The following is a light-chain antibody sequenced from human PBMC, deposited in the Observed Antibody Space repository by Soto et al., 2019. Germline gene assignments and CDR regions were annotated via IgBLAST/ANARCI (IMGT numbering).Light chain of an antibody. CDR2: DVS. Sequence: QSALTQPASVSGSPGQSITISCTGTSSDVGGYNYVSWYQQYPGKAPKLMIYDVSNRPSGVSNRFSGSKSGNTASLTISGLQAEDEADYYCSSYTISNTLVFGSGTKHTVL. J-gene: IGLJ1*01. CDR1: SSDVGGYNY. V-gene: IGLV2-14*01. CDR3: SSYTISNTLV.